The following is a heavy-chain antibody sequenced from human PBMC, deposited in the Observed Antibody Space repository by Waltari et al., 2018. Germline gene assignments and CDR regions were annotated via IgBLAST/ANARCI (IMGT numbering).Heavy chain of an antibody. Sequence: QVQLQESGPGLVKPSETLSLTCAVSGYSISSGSYWGWIWQPPGKGRGWIGSIYHSGSTYYNPSLTSRVTISVDTSKNQFSLKLSSVTAADTAVYYCARLTPRTYYYDSSGYPYYFDYWGQGTLVTVSS. CDR3: ARLTPRTYYYDSSGYPYYFDY. CDR2: IYHSGST. D-gene: IGHD3-22*01. J-gene: IGHJ4*02. CDR1: GYSISSGSY. V-gene: IGHV4-38-2*01.